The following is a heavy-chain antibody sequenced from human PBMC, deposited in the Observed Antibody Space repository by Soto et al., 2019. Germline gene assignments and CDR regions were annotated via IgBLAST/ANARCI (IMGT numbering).Heavy chain of an antibody. D-gene: IGHD6-13*01. Sequence: QVQLVESGGGVVQPGRSLRLSCAASGFTFSSYGMHWVRQAPGKGLEWVAVIWYDGSNKYYADSVKGRFTISRDNSKNTLYLQMNSLRAEDTAVYYCARDSHRNSSWCFDYWGQGTLVTVSS. J-gene: IGHJ4*02. CDR1: GFTFSSYG. CDR2: IWYDGSNK. CDR3: ARDSHRNSSWCFDY. V-gene: IGHV3-33*01.